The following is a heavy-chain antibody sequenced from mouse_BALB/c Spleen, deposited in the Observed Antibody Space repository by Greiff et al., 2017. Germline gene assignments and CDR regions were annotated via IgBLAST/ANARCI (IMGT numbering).Heavy chain of an antibody. V-gene: IGHV1S81*02. D-gene: IGHD1-2*01. CDR2: INPSNGRT. CDR3: ARSGGYYGYYAMDY. CDR1: GYTFTSYW. Sequence: VQLQQPGAELVKPGASVKLSCTASGYTFTSYWMHWVKQRPGQGLEWIGEINPSNGRTNYNEKFKSKATLTVDKSSSTAYMQLSSLTSEDSAVYYCARSGGYYGYYAMDYWGQGTSVTVSS. J-gene: IGHJ4*01.